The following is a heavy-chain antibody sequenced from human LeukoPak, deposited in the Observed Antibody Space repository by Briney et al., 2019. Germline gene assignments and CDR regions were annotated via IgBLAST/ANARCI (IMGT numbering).Heavy chain of an antibody. CDR2: ISHDGSDK. J-gene: IGHJ4*02. V-gene: IGHV3-30-3*01. D-gene: IGHD2-15*01. CDR1: GFTFRSYE. CDR3: ARLETRGSAQAGGGY. Sequence: TGGSLRLSCAASGFTFRSYEMNWVRQAPGKGLEWVAVISHDGSDKYYADSVKGRFTISRDNSKITLYLQINSLRAEDTAVYYCARLETRGSAQAGGGYWGQGTLVTVSS.